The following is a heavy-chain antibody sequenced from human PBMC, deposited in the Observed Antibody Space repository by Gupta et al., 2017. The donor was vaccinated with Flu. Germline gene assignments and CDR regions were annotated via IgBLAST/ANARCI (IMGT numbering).Heavy chain of an antibody. CDR2: ISYDGSNK. J-gene: IGHJ4*02. D-gene: IGHD3-3*01. V-gene: IGHV3-30*18. CDR3: AKDVRFLEWLGVDY. Sequence: QAPGKGLEWVAVISYDGSNKYYADSVKGRFTISRDNSKNTLYLQMNSLRPEDTAVYYCAKDVRFLEWLGVDYWGQGTLVTGSS.